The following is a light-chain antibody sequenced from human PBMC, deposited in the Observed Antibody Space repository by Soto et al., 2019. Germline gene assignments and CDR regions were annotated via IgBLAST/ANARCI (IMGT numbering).Light chain of an antibody. CDR3: QQRSNWPPLT. Sequence: EIVLTQSPATLSLSPGERATLSCRASQRVSSYLAWYQQKPGQPPRLLIYDASNRATGIPARFSGSGSGTDFTLPISSLVPEDFAVYYCQQRSNWPPLTFGGGNKVEIK. J-gene: IGKJ4*01. CDR1: QRVSSY. CDR2: DAS. V-gene: IGKV3-11*01.